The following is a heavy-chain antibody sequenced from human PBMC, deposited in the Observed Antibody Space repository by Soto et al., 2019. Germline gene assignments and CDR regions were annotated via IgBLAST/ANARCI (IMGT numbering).Heavy chain of an antibody. CDR1: GFTFGRHG. V-gene: IGHV3-33*01. J-gene: IGHJ4*02. D-gene: IGHD3-3*01. CDR3: ARDLDNGLDF. Sequence: PGGSLRLSCATSGFTFGRHGMHWVRQAPGKGLEWVAVIWYDGSNQNYADSVKGRFIISRDYTKNTLYLQMNSRRAEDTAVYHCARDLDNGLDFWGPGTLVTVSS. CDR2: IWYDGSNQ.